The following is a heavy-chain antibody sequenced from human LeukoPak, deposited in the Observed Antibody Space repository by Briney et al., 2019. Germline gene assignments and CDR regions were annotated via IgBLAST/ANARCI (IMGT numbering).Heavy chain of an antibody. J-gene: IGHJ4*02. Sequence: ASVKVSCKASGYTFSSYYLHWVRQAPGQGLEWMGIINPSGGGTNYAQKFQGRVTMTRDMATSTVYMELSSLRSEDTAVYYCARICYSSSWCYFDYWGQGTLVTVSS. D-gene: IGHD6-13*01. CDR1: GYTFSSYY. V-gene: IGHV1-46*01. CDR2: INPSGGGT. CDR3: ARICYSSSWCYFDY.